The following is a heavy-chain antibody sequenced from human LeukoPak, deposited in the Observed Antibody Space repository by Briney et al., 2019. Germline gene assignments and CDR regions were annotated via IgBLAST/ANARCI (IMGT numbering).Heavy chain of an antibody. CDR1: GFNFSTYA. V-gene: IGHV3-30*04. J-gene: IGHJ4*02. CDR3: ARDLLAGTGGDY. CDR2: ISYDGSNK. D-gene: IGHD6-19*01. Sequence: GGSLRLSCAASGFNFSTYALQWVRQAPGEGLEWLAVISYDGSNKYYADSVKGRFTISRDNSKNRLYLQMNSLRADDTAVYYCARDLLAGTGGDYWGQGTLVTVSS.